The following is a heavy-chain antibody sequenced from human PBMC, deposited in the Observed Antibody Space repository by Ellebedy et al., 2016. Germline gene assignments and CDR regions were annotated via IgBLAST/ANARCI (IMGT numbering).Heavy chain of an antibody. CDR3: AKLDQLGIKGGFDY. V-gene: IGHV5-51*01. CDR1: GSSFTSFW. D-gene: IGHD7-27*01. Sequence: GESLKISXQVSGSSFTSFWIGWVRQMPGKGLEWMGIIYPGDSDTRYSPSFQGQVTISADKSISTAYLQWRSLKVSDTAMYYCAKLDQLGIKGGFDYWGQGTLVTVPS. CDR2: IYPGDSDT. J-gene: IGHJ4*02.